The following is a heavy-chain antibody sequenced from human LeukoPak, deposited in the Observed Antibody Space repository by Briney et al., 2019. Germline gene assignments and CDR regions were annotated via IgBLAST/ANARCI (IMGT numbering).Heavy chain of an antibody. CDR3: AKDSSYYYGSGSYYRNYFDY. J-gene: IGHJ4*02. V-gene: IGHV3-30*18. D-gene: IGHD3-10*01. CDR1: GFTFGSYG. CDR2: ISYDGSNK. Sequence: GGSLRLSCAASGFTFGSYGMHWVRQAPGKGLEWVALISYDGSNKYYADSVKGRFTISRDNSKNTLYLQMNSLRAEDTAVYYCAKDSSYYYGSGSYYRNYFDYWGQGTLVTVSS.